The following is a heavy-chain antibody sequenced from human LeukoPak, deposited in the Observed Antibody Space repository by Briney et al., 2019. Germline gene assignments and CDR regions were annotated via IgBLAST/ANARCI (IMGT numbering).Heavy chain of an antibody. CDR3: ARGPNLEQTKTRKFWFDP. V-gene: IGHV1-46*01. J-gene: IGHJ5*02. D-gene: IGHD3-3*01. CDR1: GYTFTSYY. Sequence: ASVKVSCKASGYTFTSYYMHWVRQAPGQGLEWMGIINPSGGSTSYAQKFQGRVTMTRDTSTSTVYMELSSLRSEDTAVYYCARGPNLEQTKTRKFWFDPWGQGTLVTVSS. CDR2: INPSGGST.